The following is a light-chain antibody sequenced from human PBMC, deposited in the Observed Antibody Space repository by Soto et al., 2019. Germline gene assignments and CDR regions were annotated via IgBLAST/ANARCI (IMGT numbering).Light chain of an antibody. Sequence: DIQMTQSPSTLSASVGDRVTITCRASQTIDSWLAWYQQRPGKPPNLLIYKASTLASGVPSRFSGSGSGTEFTLTISSLQSEDFAVYYCQQYHNWPPITFGQGTRLGIK. J-gene: IGKJ5*01. CDR1: QTIDSW. CDR3: QQYHNWPPIT. CDR2: KAS. V-gene: IGKV1-5*03.